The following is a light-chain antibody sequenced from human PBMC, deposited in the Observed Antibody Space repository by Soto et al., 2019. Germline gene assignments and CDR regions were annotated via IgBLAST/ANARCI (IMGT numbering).Light chain of an antibody. J-gene: IGKJ2*01. CDR3: QESFSPLYT. CDR1: QTIHNY. CDR2: AAS. V-gene: IGKV1-39*01. Sequence: DIQLTQSLSSLSGSVGDRVPITCRASQTIHNYLNWYQQIPGKAPKLLIYAASHLRGGVPSRFSGGGSGTDFTLTINSLQPEDFATYYCQESFSPLYTFGQGTILDI.